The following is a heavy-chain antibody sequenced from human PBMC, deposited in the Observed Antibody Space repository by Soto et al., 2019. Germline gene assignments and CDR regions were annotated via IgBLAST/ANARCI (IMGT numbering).Heavy chain of an antibody. D-gene: IGHD3-10*01. CDR3: ARARMVRGIIYYYGMDV. V-gene: IGHV4-31*03. Sequence: PSETLSLTCTVSGGSISSDGNYWSWIRQHPGKGLEWIGYVYYSGSTNYNPSLNSRVTISVDTSKNQFSLKLNSVTAADTAVYNCARARMVRGIIYYYGMDVWGQGTTVTVSS. J-gene: IGHJ6*02. CDR2: VYYSGST. CDR1: GGSISSDGNY.